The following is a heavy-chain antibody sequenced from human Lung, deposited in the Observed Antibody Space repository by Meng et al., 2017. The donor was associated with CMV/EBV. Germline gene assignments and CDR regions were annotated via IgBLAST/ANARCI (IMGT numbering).Heavy chain of an antibody. V-gene: IGHV1-8*01. D-gene: IGHD3-10*01. CDR1: GYTFTSYD. CDR3: TRGRGSTHKGNWFDP. J-gene: IGHJ5*02. Sequence: SGYTFTSYDINWVRQATGQGLEWMGWMNPNSGNTAYAPKFQGRLTMTRNTSINTAYMDLSSLRSEDTAIYYCTRGRGSTHKGNWFDPRGQGTLVTVSS. CDR2: MNPNSGNT.